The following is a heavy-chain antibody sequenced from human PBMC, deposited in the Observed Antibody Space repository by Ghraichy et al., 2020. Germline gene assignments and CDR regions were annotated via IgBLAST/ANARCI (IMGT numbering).Heavy chain of an antibody. D-gene: IGHD3/OR15-3a*01. CDR1: GGSISPYY. CDR3: ARLGLRNADGHHYLDDY. CDR2: VHYTGRT. J-gene: IGHJ4*02. Sequence: SQTLSLTCTVSGGSISPYYWGWIRQSPGRGLELIGYVHYTGRTDYFPYLRSRITISADTSRSQFFLKLTSVTAADTAVYYCARLGLRNADGHHYLDDYRGQGILVTVSS. V-gene: IGHV4-59*13.